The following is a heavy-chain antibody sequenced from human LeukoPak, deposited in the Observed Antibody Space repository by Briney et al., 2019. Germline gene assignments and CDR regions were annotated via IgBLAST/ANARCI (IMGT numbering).Heavy chain of an antibody. V-gene: IGHV3-49*04. CDR3: SRTLYSAKMYGMGV. Sequence: GGSLRLSCPASGFTFADFSLNWVRQAPGRGLEWVGFISSTEYGGTTEYAASGKGRFVISRDDYKRILYLQMNSLRPEDTAEYYRSRTLYSAKMYGMGVWGEGGAVTVSS. D-gene: IGHD1-26*01. J-gene: IGHJ6*02. CDR1: GFTFADFS. CDR2: ISSTEYGGTT.